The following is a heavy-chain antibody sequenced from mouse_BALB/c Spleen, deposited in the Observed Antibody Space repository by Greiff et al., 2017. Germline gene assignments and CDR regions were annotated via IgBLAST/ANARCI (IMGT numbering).Heavy chain of an antibody. Sequence: EVHLVESGGGLVKPGGSLKLSCAASGFTFSSYTMSWVRQTPEKRLEWVATISSGGGNTYYPDSVKGRFTISRDNAKNNLYLQMSSLRSEDTALYYCARFTTAIDYWGQGTTLTVSS. J-gene: IGHJ2*01. D-gene: IGHD1-2*01. CDR2: ISSGGGNT. CDR1: GFTFSSYT. CDR3: ARFTTAIDY. V-gene: IGHV5-9*03.